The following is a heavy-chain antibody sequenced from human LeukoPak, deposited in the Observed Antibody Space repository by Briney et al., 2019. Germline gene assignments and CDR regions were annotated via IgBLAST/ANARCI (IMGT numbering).Heavy chain of an antibody. CDR1: GFTFTSYA. V-gene: IGHV3-23*01. CDR2: INDTGTST. Sequence: HTGGALRLSCATHGFTFTSYALTWVHQAPAKGLERVSTINDTGTSTYYAHSVKGQFTNSIDNPKNKRYQQMNSMRDEDTSVYYCAKHQIVSVWFFDYWGQGAMVSV. J-gene: IGHJ4*02. D-gene: IGHD6-19*01. CDR3: AKHQIVSVWFFDY.